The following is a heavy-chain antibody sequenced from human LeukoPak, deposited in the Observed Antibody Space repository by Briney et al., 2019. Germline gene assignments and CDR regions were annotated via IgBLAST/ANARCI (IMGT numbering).Heavy chain of an antibody. CDR2: INSDGSST. V-gene: IGHV3-74*01. CDR3: TRPGPGLAFDY. D-gene: IGHD3-10*01. J-gene: IGHJ4*02. Sequence: GGSLRLSCAASGFTLSSSWMHWVRHAPGKGLVWVSRINSDGSSTSYADSVKGRFTISRDNAKNTLYLQMNSLRADDTALYYCTRPGPGLAFDYWGQGTLVTVSS. CDR1: GFTLSSSW.